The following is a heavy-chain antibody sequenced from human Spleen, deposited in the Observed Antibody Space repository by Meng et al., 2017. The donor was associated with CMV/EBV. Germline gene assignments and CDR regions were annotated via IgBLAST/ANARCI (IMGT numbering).Heavy chain of an antibody. CDR2: ISSSSSYI. V-gene: IGHV3-21*04. Sequence: GESLKISCAASGFTFSTYSMNWVRQAPGKGLEWVSSISSSSSYIYYADSVKGRFTISRDNSKNTLYLQMNSLRAEDTAVYYCARYCSSTSCYTDYYGMDVWGQGTTVTVSS. CDR1: GFTFSTYS. CDR3: ARYCSSTSCYTDYYGMDV. J-gene: IGHJ6*02. D-gene: IGHD2-2*02.